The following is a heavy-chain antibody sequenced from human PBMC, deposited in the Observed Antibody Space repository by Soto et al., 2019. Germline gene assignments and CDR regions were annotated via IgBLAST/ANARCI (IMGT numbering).Heavy chain of an antibody. CDR1: GFTFSSYA. CDR3: ARDRQQLSPFDY. D-gene: IGHD6-13*01. V-gene: IGHV3-30-3*01. Sequence: QVQLVESGGGVVQPGRSLRLSCAASGFTFSSYAMHWVRQAPGKGLEWVAVISYDGSNKYYADSVKGRFIISRDNSKNTLYLQMNSLRAEDTAVYYCARDRQQLSPFDYWGQGTLVTVSS. CDR2: ISYDGSNK. J-gene: IGHJ4*02.